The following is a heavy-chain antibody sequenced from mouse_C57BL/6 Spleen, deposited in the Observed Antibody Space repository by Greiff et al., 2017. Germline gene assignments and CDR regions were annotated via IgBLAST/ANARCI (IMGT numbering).Heavy chain of an antibody. CDR3: ARPGGSSDWYFDV. CDR1: GYTFTSYW. V-gene: IGHV1-50*01. Sequence: QVQLQQPGAELVKPGASVKLSCKASGYTFTSYWMQWVNQRPGQGLEWIGEIDTSDSYTNSNQKFKGKATLTVDTSSSTAYMQLSSLTSEDSAVYYCARPGGSSDWYFDVWGTGTTVTVSS. J-gene: IGHJ1*03. D-gene: IGHD1-1*01. CDR2: IDTSDSYT.